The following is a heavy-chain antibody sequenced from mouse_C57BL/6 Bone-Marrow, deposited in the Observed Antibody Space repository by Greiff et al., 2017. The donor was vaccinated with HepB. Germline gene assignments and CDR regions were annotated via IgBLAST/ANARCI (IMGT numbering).Heavy chain of an antibody. CDR2: IHPNSGST. Sequence: VQLQQPGAELVKPGASVKLSCKASGYPFTRYWMHWVKQRPGQGLEGIGMIHPNSGSTNDNEKFKSKATLTEDKSSSTAYMQLSSLTAEDSAVYYCALNDYEGYWGQGTTLTVSS. V-gene: IGHV1-64*01. CDR3: ALNDYEGY. CDR1: GYPFTRYW. J-gene: IGHJ2*01. D-gene: IGHD2-4*01.